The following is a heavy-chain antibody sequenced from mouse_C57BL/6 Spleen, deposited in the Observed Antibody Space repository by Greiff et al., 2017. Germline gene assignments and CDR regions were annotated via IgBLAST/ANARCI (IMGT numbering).Heavy chain of an antibody. Sequence: VQLQQPGAELVRPGSSVKLSCKASGYTFTSYWMDWVKQRPGQGLEWIGNIYPSDSETHYNQKFKDKATLTVDKSSSTAYMQLSSLTSEDSAVYYCARDHPWYFDVWGTGTTVTVSS. V-gene: IGHV1-61*01. CDR1: GYTFTSYW. CDR3: ARDHPWYFDV. CDR2: IYPSDSET. J-gene: IGHJ1*03.